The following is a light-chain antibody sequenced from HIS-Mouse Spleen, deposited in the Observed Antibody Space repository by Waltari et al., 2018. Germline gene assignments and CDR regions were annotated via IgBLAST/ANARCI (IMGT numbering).Light chain of an antibody. V-gene: IGLV3-10*01. CDR3: YSTDSSGNHRV. CDR1: ALPKKY. CDR2: EDS. J-gene: IGLJ2*01. Sequence: SYELTQPPSVSVSPGQTARITCSGDALPKKYAYWYQQKSGQAPVLVIYEDSKRTSGSPERFAGSRSGTMATLTISGAQVEDEADYYCYSTDSSGNHRVFGGGTKLTVL.